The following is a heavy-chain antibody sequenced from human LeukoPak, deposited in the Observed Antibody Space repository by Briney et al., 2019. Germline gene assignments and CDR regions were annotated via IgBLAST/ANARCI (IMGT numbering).Heavy chain of an antibody. Sequence: ASVKVSFKASGYTFTSYYMHWVRQAPGQGLEWMGRINPNSGDTNYAQKFQGRVTMTRDTSISTAYMELSRLRSDDTAVYYCARDYCSSTSCLFDYWGQGTLVTVSS. V-gene: IGHV1-2*06. J-gene: IGHJ4*02. CDR3: ARDYCSSTSCLFDY. CDR1: GYTFTSYY. D-gene: IGHD2-2*01. CDR2: INPNSGDT.